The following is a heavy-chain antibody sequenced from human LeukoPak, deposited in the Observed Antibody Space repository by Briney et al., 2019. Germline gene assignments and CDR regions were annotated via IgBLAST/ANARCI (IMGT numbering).Heavy chain of an antibody. V-gene: IGHV3-7*01. CDR2: IKQDGGEK. J-gene: IGHJ4*02. CDR3: AREMYSSSWYPYFDS. D-gene: IGHD6-13*01. CDR1: GFTFSSYW. Sequence: GGSLRLSGAASGFTFSSYWMSWVRQAPGKGLEWVANIKQDGGEKYYVDSVKGRFTISRDNAKNSLYLQMNSLRAEDTAVYYCAREMYSSSWYPYFDSWGQGTLVTVSS.